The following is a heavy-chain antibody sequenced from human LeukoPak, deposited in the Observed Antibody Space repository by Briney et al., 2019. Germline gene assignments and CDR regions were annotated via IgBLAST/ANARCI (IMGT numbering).Heavy chain of an antibody. Sequence: GGSLTPARAASGFTFSSYAMTWVRQAPGKGLEWLANIKQDGSEKYYVDSVKGRFTISRDNAKNSLYLQMNSLRADDTAVYYCARDQFGDYWGQRTVDSVSS. CDR3: ARDQFGDY. CDR1: GFTFSSYA. CDR2: IKQDGSEK. J-gene: IGHJ4*02. V-gene: IGHV3-7*04. D-gene: IGHD3-16*01.